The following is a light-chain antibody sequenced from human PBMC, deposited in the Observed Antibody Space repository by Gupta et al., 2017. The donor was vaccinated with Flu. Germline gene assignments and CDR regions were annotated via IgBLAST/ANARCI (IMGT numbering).Light chain of an antibody. J-gene: IGLJ2*01. CDR1: SPNIGSNP. CDR2: SNN. V-gene: IGLV1-44*01. CDR3: AAWDDSLNGVV. Sequence: QSVLTQPPSASGTPGQRVTTSSSGSSPNIGSNPVNWYQQLPGTAPKLLIYSNNQRPSGVPDRFSGSKSGTSASLAISGLQSEDEADYYCAAWDDSLNGVVFGGGTKLTVL.